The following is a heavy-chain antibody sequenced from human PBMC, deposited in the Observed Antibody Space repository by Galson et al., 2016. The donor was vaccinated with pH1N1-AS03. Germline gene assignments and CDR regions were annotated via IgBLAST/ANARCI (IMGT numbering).Heavy chain of an antibody. Sequence: ETLSLTCTVSGGSINSYYWTWIRQPPGKGLEWIGQIYYTGDIIYTPSLRSRVTISVDTSKNQLSLSLSSVTAADTPVYYCGRHLRNSYSMDVWGQGTTVTVSS. CDR2: IYYTGDI. CDR3: GRHLRNSYSMDV. CDR1: GGSINSYY. V-gene: IGHV4-59*08. J-gene: IGHJ6*02. D-gene: IGHD2-21*01.